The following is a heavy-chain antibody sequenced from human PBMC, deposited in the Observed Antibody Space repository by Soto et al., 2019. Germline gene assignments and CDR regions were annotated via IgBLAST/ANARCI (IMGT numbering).Heavy chain of an antibody. CDR1: GYTFSSYA. J-gene: IGHJ6*02. V-gene: IGHV1-18*01. D-gene: IGHD3-16*01. Sequence: QVHLERSRAEVENPGASVKVSCMASGYTFSSYAMSWVRQAPGQGLEWMGWISIYSGDTKYAQKFQGRVTMTTDTTTRTVYMELRSLRSDDTAVYYCARDRGGLGMDVWGQGTTVTVSS. CDR2: ISIYSGDT. CDR3: ARDRGGLGMDV.